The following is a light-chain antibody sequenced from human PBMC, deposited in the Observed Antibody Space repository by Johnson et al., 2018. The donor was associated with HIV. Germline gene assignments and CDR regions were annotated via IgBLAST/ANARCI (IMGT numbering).Light chain of an antibody. CDR2: ENN. CDR1: SSNIGNNY. J-gene: IGLJ1*01. V-gene: IGLV1-51*02. CDR3: GTWDTSRRAYV. Sequence: QSMLTQPPSVSAAPGQKVTISCSGSSSNIGNNYVSWYQQLPRTAPKLLIYENNKRPSGVPDRFSGSKSGTAATLGITGLQTVDEADYYCGTWDTSRRAYVFGSGTKVTVL.